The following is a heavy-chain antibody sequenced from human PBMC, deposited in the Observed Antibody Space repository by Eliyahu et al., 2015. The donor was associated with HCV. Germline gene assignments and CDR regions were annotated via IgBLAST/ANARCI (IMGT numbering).Heavy chain of an antibody. Sequence: EVQLVESGGGLXQPGGSLKLSCAASGFTXSGSAMHXVRQASGKGLEWVGRIRSKANSYATAYAASVKGRFTISRDDSKNTAYLQMNSLKTEDTAVYYCTRQRGYNFPSWGQGTLVTVSS. D-gene: IGHD5-24*01. V-gene: IGHV3-73*02. CDR1: GFTXSGSA. J-gene: IGHJ4*02. CDR3: TRQRGYNFPS. CDR2: IRSKANSYAT.